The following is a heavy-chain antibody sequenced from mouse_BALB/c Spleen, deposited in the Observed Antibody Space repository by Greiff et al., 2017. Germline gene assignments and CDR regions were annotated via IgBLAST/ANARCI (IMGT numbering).Heavy chain of an antibody. CDR1: GFTFSSYA. Sequence: DVKLVESGGGLVKPGGSLKLSCAASGFTFSSYAMSWVRQTPEKRLEWVASISSGGSTYYPDSVKGRFTISRDNARNILYLQMSSLRSEDTAMYYCARGGDLGYYPWFAYWGQGTLVTVSA. CDR2: ISSGGST. V-gene: IGHV5-6-5*01. J-gene: IGHJ3*01. CDR3: ARGGDLGYYPWFAY. D-gene: IGHD2-3*01.